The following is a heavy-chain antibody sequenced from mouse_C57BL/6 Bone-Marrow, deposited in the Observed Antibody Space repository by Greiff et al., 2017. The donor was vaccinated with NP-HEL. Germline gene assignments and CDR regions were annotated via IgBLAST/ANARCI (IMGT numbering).Heavy chain of an antibody. CDR1: GFTFTDYY. V-gene: IGHV7-3*01. Sequence: EVKVVESGGGLVQPGGSLSLSCAASGFTFTDYYMSWVRQPPGKALEWLGFIRNKANGYTTEYSASVKGRFTISRDNSQSILYLQMNALRAEDRATYYCARSIYDDYADDPFYAMDYWGQGTSVTVSS. CDR2: IRNKANGYTT. CDR3: ARSIYDDYADDPFYAMDY. D-gene: IGHD2-4*01. J-gene: IGHJ4*01.